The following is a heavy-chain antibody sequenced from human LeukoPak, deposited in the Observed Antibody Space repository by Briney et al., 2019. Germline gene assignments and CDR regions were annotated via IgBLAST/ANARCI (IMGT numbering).Heavy chain of an antibody. CDR3: ARGSYDFWSGYLSYYYYYMDV. D-gene: IGHD3-3*01. J-gene: IGHJ6*03. CDR1: GGSISSGDYY. CDR2: IYYSGST. V-gene: IGHV4-30-4*08. Sequence: SETLSLTCTFSGGSISSGDYYWSWIRQPPGKGLEWIGYIYYSGSTYYNPSLKSRVTISVDTSKNQFSLKLSSVTAADTAVYYCARGSYDFWSGYLSYYYYYMDVWGKGTTVTVSS.